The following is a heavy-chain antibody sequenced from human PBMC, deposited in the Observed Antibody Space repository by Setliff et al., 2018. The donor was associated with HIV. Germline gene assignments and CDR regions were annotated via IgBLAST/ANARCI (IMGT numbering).Heavy chain of an antibody. D-gene: IGHD1-7*01. Sequence: GGSLRLSCAASGFTFSSYSMNWVRQAPGKGLEWVSYISSSSSTIYYADSVKGRFTISRDNAKNSLYLQMNSLRAEDTAVYYCARPKTGTSDAFDIWGQGTMVTVSS. V-gene: IGHV3-48*01. J-gene: IGHJ3*02. CDR3: ARPKTGTSDAFDI. CDR1: GFTFSSYS. CDR2: ISSSSSTI.